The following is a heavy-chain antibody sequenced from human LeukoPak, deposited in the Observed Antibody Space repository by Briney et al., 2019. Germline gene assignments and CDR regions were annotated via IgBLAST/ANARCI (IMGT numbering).Heavy chain of an antibody. CDR1: GGSISSSSYY. V-gene: IGHV4-61*05. CDR3: ARGLGYSYSYYFDY. D-gene: IGHD5-18*01. CDR2: IYYSGST. J-gene: IGHJ4*02. Sequence: SETLSLTCTVSGGSISSSSYYWGWIRQPPGKGLEWIGYIYYSGSTNYNPSLKSRVTISVDTSKNQFSLKLSSVTAADTAVYYCARGLGYSYSYYFDYWGQGTLVTVSS.